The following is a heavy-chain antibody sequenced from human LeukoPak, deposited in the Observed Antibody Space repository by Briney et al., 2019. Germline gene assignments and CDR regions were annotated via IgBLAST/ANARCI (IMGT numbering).Heavy chain of an antibody. D-gene: IGHD2-2*01. CDR1: GFTFSSYA. Sequence: GGSLRLSRAASGFTFSSYAMSWVRQAPGKGLEWVPAISGSGGSTYYADSVKGRFTISRDNSKNTLYLQMNSLRAEDTAVYYCAKDIRYVVVPAATTDYWGQGTLVTVSS. CDR3: AKDIRYVVVPAATTDY. J-gene: IGHJ4*02. V-gene: IGHV3-23*01. CDR2: ISGSGGST.